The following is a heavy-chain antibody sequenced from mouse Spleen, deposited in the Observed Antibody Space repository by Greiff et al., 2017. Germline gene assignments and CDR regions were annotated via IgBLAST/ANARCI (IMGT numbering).Heavy chain of an antibody. J-gene: IGHJ3*01. CDR2: ISSGGSYT. V-gene: IGHV5-9-1*01. Sequence: EVMLVESGGGLVKPGGSLKLSCAASGFTFSSYAMSWVRQTPEKRLEWVATISSGGSYTYYPDSVKGRFTISRDNAKNTLYLQMSSLRSEDTAMYYCARRGNPNEAWFAYWGQGTLVTVSA. D-gene: IGHD2-1*01. CDR3: ARRGNPNEAWFAY. CDR1: GFTFSSYA.